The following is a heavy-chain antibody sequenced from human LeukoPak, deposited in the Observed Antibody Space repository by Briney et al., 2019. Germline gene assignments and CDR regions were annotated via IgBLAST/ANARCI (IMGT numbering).Heavy chain of an antibody. CDR1: GFTVSSNY. CDR2: IYSGGST. V-gene: IGHV3-53*05. D-gene: IGHD3-3*01. CDR3: ARGGFLEWLCGMDV. Sequence: GGSLRLSCAASGFTVSSNYMNWVRQAPGKGVEWVSVIYSGGSTYYADSVKGRFTISRDNSKNTLYLQMNSLRAEDTAVYYCARGGFLEWLCGMDVWGQGTTVTVSS. J-gene: IGHJ6*02.